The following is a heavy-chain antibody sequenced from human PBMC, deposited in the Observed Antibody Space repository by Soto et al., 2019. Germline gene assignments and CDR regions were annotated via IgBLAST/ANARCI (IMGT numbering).Heavy chain of an antibody. Sequence: GGSLRLSCAASGFTVSSKYMSWVRQAPGKGLEWVSVIYSGGNTYYGDSVKGRFTISRDNSKNTLYLQMNSLRAEDTAVYYCARVQATTVTMLDFWGQGTLVTVSS. J-gene: IGHJ4*02. CDR2: IYSGGNT. CDR3: ARVQATTVTMLDF. D-gene: IGHD4-17*01. V-gene: IGHV3-53*01. CDR1: GFTVSSKY.